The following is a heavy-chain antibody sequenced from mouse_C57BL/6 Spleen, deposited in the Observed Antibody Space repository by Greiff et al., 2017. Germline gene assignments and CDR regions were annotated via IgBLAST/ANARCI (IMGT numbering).Heavy chain of an antibody. D-gene: IGHD1-1*01. CDR1: GYSITSGYY. CDR2: ISYDGSN. V-gene: IGHV3-6*01. J-gene: IGHJ2*01. CDR3: ARELLRDYFDY. Sequence: EVHLVESGPGLVKPSQSLSLTCSVTGYSITSGYYWNWIRQFPGNKLEWMGYISYDGSNNSNPSLKNRISITRDTSKNQFFLKLNSVTTEDTATYYCARELLRDYFDYWGQGTTLTVSS.